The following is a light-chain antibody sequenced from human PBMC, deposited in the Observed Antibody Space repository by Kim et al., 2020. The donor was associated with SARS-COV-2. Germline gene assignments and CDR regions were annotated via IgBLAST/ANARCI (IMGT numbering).Light chain of an antibody. V-gene: IGKV1-27*01. CDR2: AAS. Sequence: ASVGDRVTITCRASQDISRSLAWYQQRPGKVPNLLIYAASTLQSGVPSRFSGSGSGTEFTLTISSLQTEDVASYYCQKYDSAPWTFGPGTKVDIK. CDR3: QKYDSAPWT. J-gene: IGKJ1*01. CDR1: QDISRS.